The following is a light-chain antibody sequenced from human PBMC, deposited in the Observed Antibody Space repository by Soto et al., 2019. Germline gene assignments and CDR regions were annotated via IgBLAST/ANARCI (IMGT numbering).Light chain of an antibody. Sequence: EIVLTQSPGTLSLSPGERATLSCRASQSVSSNYLAWYQQKPGQAPRLLIYGASSRATGIPDRFSGSGSGTDFTLTISRLEPEDFALYYCQQYGSSPRTFGQGTTLEIK. J-gene: IGKJ2*01. V-gene: IGKV3-20*01. CDR3: QQYGSSPRT. CDR1: QSVSSNY. CDR2: GAS.